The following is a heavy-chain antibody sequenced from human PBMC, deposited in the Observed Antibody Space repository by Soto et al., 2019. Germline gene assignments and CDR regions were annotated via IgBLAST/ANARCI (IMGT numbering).Heavy chain of an antibody. CDR2: IIPNLGIA. CDR1: GGTFSSYT. V-gene: IGHV1-69*02. Sequence: QVQLVQSGAEVKKPGSSVKVSCKASGGTFSSYTISWVRQAPGQGLEWMGRIIPNLGIANYAQKFQGRVTINADKSTRTAYMEPSRLRCEDTAVYYCARGGRDGYGKFDYCGQGTLVTVCS. D-gene: IGHD5-12*01. J-gene: IGHJ4*02. CDR3: ARGGRDGYGKFDY.